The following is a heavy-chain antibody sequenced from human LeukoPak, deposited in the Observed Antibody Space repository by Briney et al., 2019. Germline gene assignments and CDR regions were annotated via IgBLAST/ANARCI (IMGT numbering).Heavy chain of an antibody. CDR1: GGSFSGYY. Sequence: SETLSLTCAVYGGSFSGYYWSWIRQPPGKGLEWIGEINHSGSTNYNPSLKSRVTISVDTSKNQFSLKLSSVTAADTAVYYCARDRSSSSGRYYYYYMDAWGKGTTVTVSS. CDR3: ARDRSSSSGRYYYYYMDA. CDR2: INHSGST. D-gene: IGHD6-6*01. J-gene: IGHJ6*03. V-gene: IGHV4-34*01.